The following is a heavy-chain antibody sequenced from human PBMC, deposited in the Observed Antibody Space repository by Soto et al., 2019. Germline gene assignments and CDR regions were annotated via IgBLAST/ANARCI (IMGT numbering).Heavy chain of an antibody. J-gene: IGHJ4*02. CDR2: LSGSGTST. D-gene: IGHD6-19*01. CDR3: AKATTNGGWFNPFDS. CDR1: EFSLVNYA. Sequence: PGGSLRLSCAASEFSLVNYAMNWVRQSPGKGLEWVSGLSGSGTSTYYADSVKGRFTISRDNSRDTLFLQMNSLTADDTAVYYCAKATTNGGWFNPFDSWGQGALVTVSS. V-gene: IGHV3-23*01.